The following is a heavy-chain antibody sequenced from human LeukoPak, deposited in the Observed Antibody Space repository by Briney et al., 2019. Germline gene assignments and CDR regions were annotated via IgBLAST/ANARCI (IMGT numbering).Heavy chain of an antibody. V-gene: IGHV4-34*01. D-gene: IGHD4-11*01. CDR1: GGSFSGYY. Sequence: SETLSLTCAVYGGSFSGYYWSWIRQPPGKGLEWIGEINHSGSTNYNPSLKSRVTISVDTSKNQFSLKLSSVTAADTAVYYCVGMTTDFDYWGQGTLVTVSS. CDR3: VGMTTDFDY. CDR2: INHSGST. J-gene: IGHJ4*02.